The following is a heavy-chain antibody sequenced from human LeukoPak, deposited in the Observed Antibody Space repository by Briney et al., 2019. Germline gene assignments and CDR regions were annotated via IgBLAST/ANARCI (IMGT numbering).Heavy chain of an antibody. CDR1: GFTFDDYA. J-gene: IGHJ4*02. D-gene: IGHD3-10*01. V-gene: IGHV3-9*01. CDR2: ISWNSGSI. Sequence: GRSLRLSCAASGFTFDDYAMHWVRQAPGKGLEWASGISWNSGSIGYADSVKGRFTISRDNAKNSLYLQMNSLRAEDTALYYCAKLGELWGDWGQGTLVTVSS. CDR3: AKLGELWGD.